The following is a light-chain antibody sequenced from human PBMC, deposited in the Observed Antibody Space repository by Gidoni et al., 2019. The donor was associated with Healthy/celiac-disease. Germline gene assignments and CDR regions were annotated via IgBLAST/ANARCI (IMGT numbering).Light chain of an antibody. CDR3: QQHRSYPLT. J-gene: IGKJ4*01. V-gene: IGKV1-5*03. CDR2: NAS. Sequence: QITQSPSTLSASVGDRVTITCRASQSISIWLAWYQQKPGKAPKPLIYNASSLESGVPARFSGSGSGTEFTLTISSLQPDDFATYYCQQHRSYPLTFGGXTKVGIK. CDR1: QSISIW.